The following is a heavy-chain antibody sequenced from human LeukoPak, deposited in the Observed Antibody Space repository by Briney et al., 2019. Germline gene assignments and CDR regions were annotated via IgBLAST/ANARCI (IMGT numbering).Heavy chain of an antibody. CDR3: VRGRRAATILGGLDY. J-gene: IGHJ4*02. CDR2: ISAYTGNT. CDR1: GYTFTSYA. D-gene: IGHD5-12*01. Sequence: GASVKVSCKASGYTFTSYANIGGRQAPGQGLEWMGWISAYTGNTNYAQKFQGRVTMTTDTSASTAYMELRSLRSDDTAVFYCVRGRRAATILGGLDYWGQGTLVIVSS. V-gene: IGHV1-18*01.